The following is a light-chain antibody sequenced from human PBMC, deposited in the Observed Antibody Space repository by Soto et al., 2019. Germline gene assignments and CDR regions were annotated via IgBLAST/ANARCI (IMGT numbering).Light chain of an antibody. Sequence: EIVLTQSPATLSLSPGERATLSCRASQSVSYYLASYQQKRGQAPRLLIYDASKRAPGIPARFSGSGSGTDFTLTISSREPEDFAVYYCRQCSNWPPSAFGQGTRLEIK. CDR1: QSVSYY. CDR2: DAS. J-gene: IGKJ5*01. V-gene: IGKV3-11*01. CDR3: RQCSNWPPSA.